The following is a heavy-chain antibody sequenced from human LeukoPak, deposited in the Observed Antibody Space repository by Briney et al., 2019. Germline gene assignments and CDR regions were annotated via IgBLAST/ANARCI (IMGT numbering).Heavy chain of an antibody. D-gene: IGHD1-1*01. CDR2: IHNSGRT. CDR1: GGSVSSYY. Sequence: SETLSLTCSVSGGSVSSYYWSWIRQSPGKGLEWIGYIHNSGRTNYNPSLKSRVTGFVDTSKNQVSLRLSSVTAADTAVYYCARGSRLYYYYGMDVWGQGTTVTVSS. V-gene: IGHV4-4*08. J-gene: IGHJ6*02. CDR3: ARGSRLYYYYGMDV.